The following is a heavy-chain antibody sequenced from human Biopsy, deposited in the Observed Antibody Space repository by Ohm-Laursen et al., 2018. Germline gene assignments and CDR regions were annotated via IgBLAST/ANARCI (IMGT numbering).Heavy chain of an antibody. V-gene: IGHV1-69*04. D-gene: IGHD3-3*01. CDR1: GGPSTNYA. CDR3: AADADGYYTEFDY. J-gene: IGHJ4*02. CDR2: IVPILGHL. Sequence: SVKVSCKAPGGPSTNYAFSWVRQAPGQGLEWVGRIVPILGHLNYAQRFQGRVSITADKSTSYVYMELSRLTSGDTAVYYCAADADGYYTEFDYWGPGTLVTVSS.